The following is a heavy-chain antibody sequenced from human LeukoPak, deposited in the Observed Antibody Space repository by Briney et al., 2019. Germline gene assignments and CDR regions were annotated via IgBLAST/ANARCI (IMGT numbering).Heavy chain of an antibody. CDR1: GYTFTDYY. CDR3: ARDVLTTFGYFSAADDF. V-gene: IGHV1-2*02. Sequence: GASVKVSCKASGYTFTDYYMHWVRQAPGQGLEWMGWISPSSGGTNYAQKFQGRVTMTRDTSTGTAYMELSRLRSDDTVMYYCARDVLTTFGYFSAADDFWGQGTLVTVSS. CDR2: ISPSSGGT. J-gene: IGHJ4*02. D-gene: IGHD3-10*02.